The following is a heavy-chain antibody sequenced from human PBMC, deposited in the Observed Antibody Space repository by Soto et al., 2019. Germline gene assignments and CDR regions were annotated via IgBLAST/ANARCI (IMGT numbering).Heavy chain of an antibody. V-gene: IGHV3-30*04. CDR1: GFTFSSCA. J-gene: IGHJ4*02. CDR2: ISYDGSNK. Sequence: GGSLRLSCAASGFTFSSCAMHWVRQAPGKGLEWVAVISYDGSNKYYADSVKGRFTISRDNSKNTLYLQMNSLRAEDTAVYYCASSRSGDYGDYRYWGQGTLVTVSS. D-gene: IGHD4-17*01. CDR3: ASSRSGDYGDYRY.